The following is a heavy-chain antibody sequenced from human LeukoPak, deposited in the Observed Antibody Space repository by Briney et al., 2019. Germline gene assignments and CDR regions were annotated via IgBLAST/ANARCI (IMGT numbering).Heavy chain of an antibody. Sequence: GGSLRLSCAASGFTFSSYAMSWVRQAPGKGLEWVSAISGSGGSTYYADSVKGRFTISRDNSKNTLYLQMNSLRAEDTAVYYCARDREVKRWLQPRGFDYWGQGTLVTVSS. CDR3: ARDREVKRWLQPRGFDY. CDR1: GFTFSSYA. CDR2: ISGSGGST. J-gene: IGHJ4*02. V-gene: IGHV3-23*01. D-gene: IGHD5-24*01.